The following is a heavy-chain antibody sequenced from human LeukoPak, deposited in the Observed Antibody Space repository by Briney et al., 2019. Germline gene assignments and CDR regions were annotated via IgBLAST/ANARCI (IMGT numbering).Heavy chain of an antibody. D-gene: IGHD6-19*01. CDR2: IYSTGST. CDR1: GSSISNYY. CDR3: ARHEGLARPFDY. V-gene: IGHV4-59*08. J-gene: IGHJ4*02. Sequence: SQTLSLTCSVSGSSISNYYWSWIRQSPGKGLEWIGYIYSTGSTDYNPSLKSRVTISVETSKNQFSLRLSSVTAADTAVYFCARHEGLARPFDYWGQGTLVPVSS.